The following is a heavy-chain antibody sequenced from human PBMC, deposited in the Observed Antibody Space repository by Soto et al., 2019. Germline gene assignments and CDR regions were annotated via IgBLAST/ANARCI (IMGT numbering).Heavy chain of an antibody. J-gene: IGHJ6*02. CDR1: GFTFSNHG. Sequence: GGSLILSCAASGFTFSNHGIQWVRQAPGKGLEWVATIWYDGSNKYYADSVKGRFTISRDNSKNTVYLQMNSLRAEDSAVYYCARDHKWDGMDVWGQGTTVNVSS. V-gene: IGHV3-33*01. CDR3: ARDHKWDGMDV. CDR2: IWYDGSNK. D-gene: IGHD1-26*01.